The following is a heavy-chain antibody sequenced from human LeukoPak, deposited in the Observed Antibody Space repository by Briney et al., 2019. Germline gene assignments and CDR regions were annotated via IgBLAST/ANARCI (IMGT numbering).Heavy chain of an antibody. CDR3: ARQPLSSSSPYYYYYMDV. V-gene: IGHV5-51*01. CDR2: IYPGDSDT. J-gene: IGHJ6*03. CDR1: GYSFTSYW. Sequence: GESLKISGKGSGYSFTSYWIGWVRQMPGKGLEWMGIIYPGDSDTRYSPSFQGQVTISADKSISTAYLQWSSLKASDTAMYYCARQPLSSSSPYYYYYMDVWGKGTTVTVSS. D-gene: IGHD6-6*01.